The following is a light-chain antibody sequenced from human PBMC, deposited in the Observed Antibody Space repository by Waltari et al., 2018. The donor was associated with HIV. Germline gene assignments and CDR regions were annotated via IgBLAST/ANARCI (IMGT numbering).Light chain of an antibody. J-gene: IGLJ3*02. CDR3: CSYTGSTTWV. V-gene: IGLV2-23*01. Sequence: QSALPQPASVSGSPGQSITISCTGTSSDVGRYNVYLLYQQNPGKAPKLMIYEDNKRPSGVSNRFSGSKSGNTASLTISGLQAEDEADYYCCSYTGSTTWVFGGGTKLTVL. CDR2: EDN. CDR1: SSDVGRYNV.